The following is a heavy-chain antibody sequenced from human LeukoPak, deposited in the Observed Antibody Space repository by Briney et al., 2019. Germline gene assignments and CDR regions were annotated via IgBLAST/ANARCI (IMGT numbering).Heavy chain of an antibody. V-gene: IGHV3-30*03. J-gene: IGHJ4*02. Sequence: GTSLRLSCVASGFTFSSYGMSWVRQAPGKGLEWVAVISHHGANKIYGDPVKGRFTISRDNAKNTLYLQMNSLRAEDTAVYYCAREGGDYYDTLPEIDYWGQGTLVTVSS. D-gene: IGHD3-22*01. CDR3: AREGGDYYDTLPEIDY. CDR2: ISHHGANK. CDR1: GFTFSSYG.